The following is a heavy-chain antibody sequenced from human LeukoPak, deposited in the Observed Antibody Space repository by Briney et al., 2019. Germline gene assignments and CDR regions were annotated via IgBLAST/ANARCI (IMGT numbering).Heavy chain of an antibody. CDR3: AKNPLQLVRTLSY. D-gene: IGHD6-6*01. V-gene: IGHV3-21*01. Sequence: GGSLRLSCAASGFTFSTYSMNWVRQAPGKGLEWVSSISSSSTYIYYADSLKGRFTISRDNAKNSLYLQMNSLRVEDTAVYYCAKNPLQLVRTLSYWGQGTLVTVSS. J-gene: IGHJ4*02. CDR1: GFTFSTYS. CDR2: ISSSSTYI.